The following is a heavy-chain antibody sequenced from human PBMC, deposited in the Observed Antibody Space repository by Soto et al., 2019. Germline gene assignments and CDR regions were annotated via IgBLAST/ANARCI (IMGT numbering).Heavy chain of an antibody. V-gene: IGHV3-30*03. CDR2: TPYAGSNN. CDR3: APWGTTWGLDV. CDR1: GFTFRSYV. D-gene: IGHD3-16*01. Sequence: QVQLVESGGGVVQPGTALRLSCVGSGFTFRSYVIHWVRQPPGKGLEWVALTPYAGSNNDYGYSVEGLFTISRDNSRNTLDLQMDGLRREDTAFYYGAPWGTTWGLDVWGQGTLVSVSS. J-gene: IGHJ1*01.